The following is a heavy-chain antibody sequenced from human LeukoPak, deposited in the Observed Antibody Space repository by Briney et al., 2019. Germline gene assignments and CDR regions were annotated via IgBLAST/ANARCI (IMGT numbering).Heavy chain of an antibody. CDR1: GFTFRTYG. J-gene: IGHJ4*02. CDR2: ISNDGGNK. CDR3: ARGYCSSTSCYTGFDY. Sequence: GGSLRLSCAASGFTFRTYGMHWVRQAPGKGLEWVAVISNDGGNKFYGDSVKGRFTISRDNSKNTLYLQMNSLRAEDTAVYYCARGYCSSTSCYTGFDYWGQGTLVTVSS. V-gene: IGHV3-30*03. D-gene: IGHD2-2*02.